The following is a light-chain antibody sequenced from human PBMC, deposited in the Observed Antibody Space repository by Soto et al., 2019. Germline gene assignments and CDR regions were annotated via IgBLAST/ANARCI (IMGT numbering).Light chain of an antibody. V-gene: IGKV1-5*01. CDR2: GAS. Sequence: DIQMTQSPSTLSASERDRVTITCRASQSISSWLAWYQQKPGKAPKLLIYGASNLESGVPSRFSGSASGTEFTLTISSLQPDDFATYYCQQYNSYWTFGQGTKVDIK. CDR1: QSISSW. J-gene: IGKJ1*01. CDR3: QQYNSYWT.